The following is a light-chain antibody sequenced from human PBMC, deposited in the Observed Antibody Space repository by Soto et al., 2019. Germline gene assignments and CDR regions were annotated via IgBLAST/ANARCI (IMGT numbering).Light chain of an antibody. CDR2: AAS. CDR1: QGIRND. CDR3: LQDYNYPRT. Sequence: AIQMTQSPSSLSASVGDRVTITCRASQGIRNDLGWYQHKPGEAPKLLIYAASSLQSGVPSRLRGSGSGRDFTLTISSLQPEDFATYYCLQDYNYPRTFGQGTKVEIK. V-gene: IGKV1-6*01. J-gene: IGKJ2*02.